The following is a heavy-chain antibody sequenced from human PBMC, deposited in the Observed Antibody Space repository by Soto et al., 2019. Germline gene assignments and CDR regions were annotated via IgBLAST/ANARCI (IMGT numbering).Heavy chain of an antibody. CDR2: ISGSGGST. CDR1: GFTFSSYA. V-gene: IGHV3-23*01. J-gene: IGHJ4*02. D-gene: IGHD3-22*01. Sequence: GGSLRLSCAASGFTFSSYAMSWVRQAPGKGLEWVSAISGSGGSTYYADSVKGRFTISRDNSKDTLYLQMNSLRAEDTAVYYCAKDRPYYYDSSGYSFDYWGQGTLVTVSS. CDR3: AKDRPYYYDSSGYSFDY.